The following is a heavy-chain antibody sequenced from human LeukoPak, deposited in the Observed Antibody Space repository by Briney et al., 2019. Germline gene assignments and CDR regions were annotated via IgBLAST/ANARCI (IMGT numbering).Heavy chain of an antibody. CDR2: INHSGST. CDR3: ARGLGAPTYGSGSRNVQVWCDP. V-gene: IGHV4-34*01. Sequence: SSETLSLTCAVYGGSFSGYYWSWIRQPPGKGLEWIGEINHSGSTNYNPSLKSRVTISVDTSKNQFSLKLSSVTAADTAVYYCARGLGAPTYGSGSRNVQVWCDPWGQGTLVTVSS. CDR1: GGSFSGYY. J-gene: IGHJ5*02. D-gene: IGHD3-10*01.